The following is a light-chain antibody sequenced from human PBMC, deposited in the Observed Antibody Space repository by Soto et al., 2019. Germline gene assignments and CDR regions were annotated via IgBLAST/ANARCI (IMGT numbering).Light chain of an antibody. CDR3: SSFTSTSSLNV. Sequence: QSALTQPASVSGPLGQSITLSCTGNGSDIAGYNYISWYQQLPGKAPKLMIYAVTIRPSGISNRFSGAKSGNTASLTISGLQAEDESDYFRSSFTSTSSLNVFGTWTNVTVL. V-gene: IGLV2-14*01. CDR2: AVT. CDR1: GSDIAGYNY. J-gene: IGLJ1*01.